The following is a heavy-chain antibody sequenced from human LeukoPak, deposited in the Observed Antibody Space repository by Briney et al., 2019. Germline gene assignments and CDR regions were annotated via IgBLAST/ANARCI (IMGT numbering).Heavy chain of an antibody. CDR3: ARGKYYFDY. CDR1: VYSISGYY. Sequence: PSETLSLTFTFSVYSISGYYWSWIRQPPGKGLEWIGYMYYSGNTNYNPSLKSRLTTSLDTSKNQFSLKLSSVTAADTAVYYCARGKYYFDYWGQGTLVTVSS. V-gene: IGHV4-59*01. CDR2: MYYSGNT. J-gene: IGHJ4*02.